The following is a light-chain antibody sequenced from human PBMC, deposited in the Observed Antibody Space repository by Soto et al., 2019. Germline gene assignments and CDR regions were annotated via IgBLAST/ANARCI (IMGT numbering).Light chain of an antibody. CDR1: QSVSSK. CDR2: VAS. Sequence: EIVMTQSPATLSVSPGEGATLSCRARQSVSSKLAWYQQKPGQAPRLLIYVASTRATGIPARFSGSQSGTEFALTISSLQSEDFAVYYCQQYDTRPFPFGPRTTGDI. V-gene: IGKV3-15*01. CDR3: QQYDTRPFP. J-gene: IGKJ3*01.